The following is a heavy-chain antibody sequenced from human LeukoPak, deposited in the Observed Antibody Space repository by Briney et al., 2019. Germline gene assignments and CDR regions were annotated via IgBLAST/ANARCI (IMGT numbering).Heavy chain of an antibody. CDR2: IYHNGDT. Sequence: SETLSLTCTVSASSISSGYFWGWLRQPPGEGLEWIGSIYHNGDTYYTPSLKSRVSISVDTSKNQFSLELSSVTAADTAVYFCARGGGLRWLYYYMDVWGRGTTVTVSS. D-gene: IGHD3-16*01. CDR3: ARGGGLRWLYYYMDV. CDR1: ASSISSGYF. V-gene: IGHV4-38-2*02. J-gene: IGHJ6*03.